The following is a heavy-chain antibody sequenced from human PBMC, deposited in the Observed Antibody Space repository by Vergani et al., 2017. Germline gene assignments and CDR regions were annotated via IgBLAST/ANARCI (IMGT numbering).Heavy chain of an antibody. CDR3: TKGSRGYTGYFFDY. CDR2: IYYDGSKK. J-gene: IGHJ4*02. CDR1: GFTFSTYA. D-gene: IGHD5-12*01. Sequence: QVQLVESGGGVVQPGRSLRLSCTSSGFTFSTYAMHWVRQAPGKGLEWVAIIYYDGSKKYYADSVKGRFTISRDNSRNTLDLLMSSLRAEDTAVYYCTKGSRGYTGYFFDYWGQGTLATVSS. V-gene: IGHV3-33*06.